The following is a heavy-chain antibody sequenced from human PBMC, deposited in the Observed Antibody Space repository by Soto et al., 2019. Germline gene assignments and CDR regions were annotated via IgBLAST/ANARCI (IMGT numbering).Heavy chain of an antibody. D-gene: IGHD3-16*02. Sequence: ASVKVSCKASGYTFTSYGISWVRQAPGQGLEWMGWISAYNGNTNYAQKLQGRVTMTTDTSTSTAYMELRSLRSDDTAVYYCARGEYDYIWGSYRYQAFDIWGQGTMVTVSS. CDR1: GYTFTSYG. J-gene: IGHJ3*02. CDR3: ARGEYDYIWGSYRYQAFDI. CDR2: ISAYNGNT. V-gene: IGHV1-18*01.